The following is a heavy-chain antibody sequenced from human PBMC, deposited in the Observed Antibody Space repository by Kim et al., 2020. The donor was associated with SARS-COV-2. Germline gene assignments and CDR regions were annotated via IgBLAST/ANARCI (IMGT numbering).Heavy chain of an antibody. V-gene: IGHV3-11*01. CDR2: ISSSGSTI. CDR1: GFTFSDYY. Sequence: GGSLRLSCAASGFTFSDYYMSWIRQAPGKGLEWVSYISSSGSTIYYADSVKGRFTISRDNAKNSLYLQMNSLRAEDTAVYYCAREGRASSSIQYSSGWYYFDYWGQGTLVTVSS. J-gene: IGHJ4*02. D-gene: IGHD6-19*01. CDR3: AREGRASSSIQYSSGWYYFDY.